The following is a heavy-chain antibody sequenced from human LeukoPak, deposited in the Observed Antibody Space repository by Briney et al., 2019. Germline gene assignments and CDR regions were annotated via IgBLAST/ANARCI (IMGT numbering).Heavy chain of an antibody. D-gene: IGHD2-21*02. CDR3: AREPLIWVLVVTAKVPYWYFDL. CDR2: INHSGST. CDR1: GGSFSGYY. J-gene: IGHJ2*01. Sequence: KPSETLSLTCAVYGGSFSGYYWSWIRQPPGKGLEWIGEINHSGSTNYNPSLKSRVTISVDTSKNQFSLKLSSVTAADTAVYYCAREPLIWVLVVTAKVPYWYFDLWGRGTLVTVSS. V-gene: IGHV4-34*01.